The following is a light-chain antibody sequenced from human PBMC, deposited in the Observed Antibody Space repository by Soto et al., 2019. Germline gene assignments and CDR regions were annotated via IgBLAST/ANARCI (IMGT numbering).Light chain of an antibody. CDR2: DAS. Sequence: DIQMTQSPSTLSASVGDRVTITCRASQSISSWLAWYQQKSGKAPKLLIYDASSLASGVPSRFSGSGSGTEFTLTISSLQPDDVATYYCQQYNSYSPTCGQGTKLEIK. CDR3: QQYNSYSPT. CDR1: QSISSW. J-gene: IGKJ2*01. V-gene: IGKV1-5*01.